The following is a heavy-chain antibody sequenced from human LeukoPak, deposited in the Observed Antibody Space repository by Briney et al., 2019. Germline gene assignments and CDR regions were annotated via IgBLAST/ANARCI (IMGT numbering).Heavy chain of an antibody. Sequence: SETLSLTCTVSGGSISSYYWSWIRQPPGKGLEWIGYIYYSGSTNYNPSLKSRVTISVDTSKTQFSLKLRSVTAADTAVYYCARGIAAAGTGDYWGQGTLVTVSS. CDR3: ARGIAAAGTGDY. CDR2: IYYSGST. J-gene: IGHJ4*02. V-gene: IGHV4-59*01. D-gene: IGHD6-13*01. CDR1: GGSISSYY.